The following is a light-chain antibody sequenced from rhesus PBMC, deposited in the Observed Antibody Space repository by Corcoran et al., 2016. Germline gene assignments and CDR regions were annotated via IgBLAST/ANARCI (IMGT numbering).Light chain of an antibody. J-gene: IGKJ1*01. CDR2: DAY. CDR1: QRVTTS. CDR3: QQYNDWT. V-gene: IGKV3-42*02. Sequence: EIVLTQSPGTLSLSPGGRATLSCRASQRVTTSLAWYQQKPGQPPRLLIYDAYTRATGIPDRFSGSGSGTDFTLPISSLEPEGFGLYYCQQYNDWTFGQGTKVEIK.